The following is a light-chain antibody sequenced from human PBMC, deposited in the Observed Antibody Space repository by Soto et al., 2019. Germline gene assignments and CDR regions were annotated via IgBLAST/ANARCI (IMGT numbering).Light chain of an antibody. V-gene: IGLV2-23*01. Sequence: QSALTQPASVSGSPGQSITISCSGITSDVGGYNLVSWYQQHTAKAPKLLIYEGTQRPSGVSSRFSGSKSGNTASLTISGLQAEDEADYYCCSYASSSSYVFGTGSKVTV. CDR2: EGT. CDR3: CSYASSSSYV. CDR1: TSDVGGYNL. J-gene: IGLJ1*01.